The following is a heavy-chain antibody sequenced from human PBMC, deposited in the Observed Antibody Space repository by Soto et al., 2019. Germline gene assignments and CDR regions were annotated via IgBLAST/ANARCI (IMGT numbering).Heavy chain of an antibody. Sequence: GGSLRLSCAASGFTFSSYGMHWVRQAPGKGLEWVAVIWYDGSNKYYADSVKGRFTISRDNSKNTLYLQMNSLRAEDTAVYYCARDPDMVRGVIAHYGMDVWGQGTTVTVSS. J-gene: IGHJ6*02. CDR1: GFTFSSYG. CDR2: IWYDGSNK. CDR3: ARDPDMVRGVIAHYGMDV. D-gene: IGHD3-10*01. V-gene: IGHV3-33*01.